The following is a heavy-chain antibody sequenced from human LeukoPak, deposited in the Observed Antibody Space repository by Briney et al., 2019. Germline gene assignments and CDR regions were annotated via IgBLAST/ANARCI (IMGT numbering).Heavy chain of an antibody. V-gene: IGHV3-30*04. D-gene: IGHD5-18*01. Sequence: GRSLRLSCAASGFAFSSHAMNWARQAPGKGLEWVALISYDGSNKYYADSVKGRFTISRDNSKNTLYLQMNSLRAEDTAVYYCAKGELGLWFDYWGQGTLVTVSS. CDR3: AKGELGLWFDY. J-gene: IGHJ4*02. CDR2: ISYDGSNK. CDR1: GFAFSSHA.